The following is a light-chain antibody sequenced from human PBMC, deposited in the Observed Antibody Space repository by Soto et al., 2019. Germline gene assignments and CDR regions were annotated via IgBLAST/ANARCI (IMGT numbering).Light chain of an antibody. V-gene: IGKV3-20*01. J-gene: IGKJ4*01. CDR3: QQYGSPPSLT. Sequence: EIVLTQSPGTLSLSPGERVTLSSRASQSVSGSYLAWYQQKPGQAPRLLINGASSRATGIPDRFSGSGSGTDFTLTISRLEPEDFAVYYCQQYGSPPSLTFGGGTKVEIK. CDR2: GAS. CDR1: QSVSGSY.